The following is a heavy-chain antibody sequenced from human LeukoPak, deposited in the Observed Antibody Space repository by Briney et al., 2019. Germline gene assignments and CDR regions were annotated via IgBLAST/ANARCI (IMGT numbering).Heavy chain of an antibody. D-gene: IGHD3-22*01. CDR1: GFTFSSYG. CDR2: IWHDGSNK. CDR3: ARDLVVIRAFDY. V-gene: IGHV3-33*01. J-gene: IGHJ4*02. Sequence: GRSPRLSCAASGFTFSSYGMHWVRQAPGKGLEWVAVIWHDGSNKYYADSVKGRFTISRDNSKNTLYLQMNSLRAEDTAVYYCARDLVVIRAFDYWGQGTLVTVSS.